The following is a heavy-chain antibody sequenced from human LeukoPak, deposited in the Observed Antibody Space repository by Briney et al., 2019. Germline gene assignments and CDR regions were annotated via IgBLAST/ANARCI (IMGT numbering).Heavy chain of an antibody. CDR1: GGSISSSSYY. CDR3: ARQLQLTQYSSSWLRYSYGWDPNWFDP. V-gene: IGHV4-39*01. CDR2: IYYSGST. D-gene: IGHD6-13*01. J-gene: IGHJ5*02. Sequence: PSETLSLTCTVSGGSISSSSYYWGWIRQPPGKGLEWIGSIYYSGSTYYNPSLKSRVTISVDTSKNQFSLKLSSVTAADTAVYYCARQLQLTQYSSSWLRYSYGWDPNWFDPCGQGTLVTVSS.